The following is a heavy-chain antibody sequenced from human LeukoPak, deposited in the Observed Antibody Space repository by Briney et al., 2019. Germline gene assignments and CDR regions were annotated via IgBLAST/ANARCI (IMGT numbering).Heavy chain of an antibody. CDR1: GFTFSDYY. J-gene: IGHJ6*03. CDR3: ARLPTYYYGSGSYYVDYYYYMDV. V-gene: IGHV3-11*04. D-gene: IGHD3-10*01. Sequence: GGSLRLSCAASGFTFSDYYMSWIRQAPGKGLEWVSYISSSGSTIYYADSVKGRFTISRDNAKNSLYLQMNSLRAEDTAVYYCARLPTYYYGSGSYYVDYYYYMDVWGKGTTVTVSS. CDR2: ISSSGSTI.